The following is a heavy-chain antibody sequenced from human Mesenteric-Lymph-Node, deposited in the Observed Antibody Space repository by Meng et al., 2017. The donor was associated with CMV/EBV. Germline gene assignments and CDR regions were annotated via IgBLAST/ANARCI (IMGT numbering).Heavy chain of an antibody. CDR3: AGWKGFEWELKGHWFDP. V-gene: IGHV3-21*01. D-gene: IGHD1-26*01. J-gene: IGHJ5*02. CDR1: SGFTFNIYT. CDR2: IGATINYI. Sequence: GGPLRLSCAASSGFTFNIYTMNWVRQAPGKGLEWVSSIGATINYIYYADSVKGRFTIYRDNAKNSVYLQMNNLRAEDTAMYYCAGWKGFEWELKGHWFDPWGQGTLVTVSS.